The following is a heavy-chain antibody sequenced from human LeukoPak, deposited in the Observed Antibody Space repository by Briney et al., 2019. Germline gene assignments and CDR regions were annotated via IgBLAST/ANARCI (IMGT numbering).Heavy chain of an antibody. CDR2: IYYGGIT. Sequence: PSQTLSLTCSVSGGSISDDGYYWSWIRQFPGKGLEWIGHIYYGGITEYNPSLKSRITISRDTSKTQFSLQLNSVTVADTAVYYCARGGATVTDHWGQGTLVTVSS. J-gene: IGHJ5*02. CDR1: GGSISDDGYY. V-gene: IGHV4-31*03. CDR3: ARGGATVTDH. D-gene: IGHD4-17*01.